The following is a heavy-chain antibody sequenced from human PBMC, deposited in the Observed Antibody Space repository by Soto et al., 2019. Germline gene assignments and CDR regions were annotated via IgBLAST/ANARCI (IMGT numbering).Heavy chain of an antibody. CDR3: APNYDILTGYSLFHY. CDR1: GFTFSSYA. V-gene: IGHV3-23*01. D-gene: IGHD3-9*01. CDR2: ISGSGGST. J-gene: IGHJ4*02. Sequence: PGGSLRLSCAASGFTFSSYAMSWVRQAPGKGLEWVSAISGSGGSTYYADSVKGRFTISRDNSKNTLYLQMNSLRAEDTVVYYCAPNYDILTGYSLFHYWGQGTLVTVSS.